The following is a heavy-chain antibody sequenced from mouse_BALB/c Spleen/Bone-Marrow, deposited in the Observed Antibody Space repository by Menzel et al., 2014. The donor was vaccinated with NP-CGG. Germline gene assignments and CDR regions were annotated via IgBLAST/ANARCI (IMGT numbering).Heavy chain of an antibody. CDR1: GYAFSNCW. Sequence: QVQLQQSGADLVRPGSSVKISCKASGYAFSNCWMNWVKQRPGQGLEWIGQIYPGDGDTNYNGKFKGKATLTADKSSSTAYMQLSSLTSEDSAVYFCARCDGYSYYFDYWGQGTTLTVSS. V-gene: IGHV1-80*01. CDR2: IYPGDGDT. D-gene: IGHD2-3*01. J-gene: IGHJ2*01. CDR3: ARCDGYSYYFDY.